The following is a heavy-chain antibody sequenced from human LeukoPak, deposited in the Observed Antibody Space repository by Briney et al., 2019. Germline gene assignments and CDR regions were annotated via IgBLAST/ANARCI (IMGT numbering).Heavy chain of an antibody. CDR1: GGTFSSYA. D-gene: IGHD4-17*01. CDR2: IIPIFGTV. J-gene: IGHJ4*02. Sequence: ASVKVSCKASGGTFSSYAISWVRQAPGQGLEWMGGIIPIFGTVNYAQKFQGRVTITADESTSTAYMELSSLRSEDTAVYYCARDRGYYGVDYWGQGTLVTVSS. CDR3: ARDRGYYGVDY. V-gene: IGHV1-69*13.